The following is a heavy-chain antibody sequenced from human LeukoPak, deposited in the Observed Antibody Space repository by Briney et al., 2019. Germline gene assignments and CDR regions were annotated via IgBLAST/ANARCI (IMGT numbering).Heavy chain of an antibody. D-gene: IGHD3-22*01. CDR3: ATERGYYDSRGYFDY. Sequence: ASVKVSCKASGYTFTDYYMHWVRQAPGKGLEWMGGFDPEDGETIYAQKFQGRVTMTEDTSTDTAYMELSSLRSEDTAVYYCATERGYYDSRGYFDYWGQGTLVTVSS. CDR1: GYTFTDYY. CDR2: FDPEDGET. J-gene: IGHJ4*02. V-gene: IGHV1-24*01.